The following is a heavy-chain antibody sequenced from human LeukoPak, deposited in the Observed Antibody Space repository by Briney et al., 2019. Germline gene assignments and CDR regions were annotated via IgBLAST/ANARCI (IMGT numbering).Heavy chain of an antibody. V-gene: IGHV3-7*01. CDR2: INQDESQK. CDR3: VRVVRSYYAFDI. Sequence: AGGSLRLSCAASGFTFSGFWMTWVRQPPGKGLEWVANINQDESQKYYVDSVKGRFTISRDNAKNSLYLQVNSLRAEDTAVYYCVRVVRSYYAFDIWGQGTMVTVSS. CDR1: GFTFSGFW. J-gene: IGHJ3*02. D-gene: IGHD1-26*01.